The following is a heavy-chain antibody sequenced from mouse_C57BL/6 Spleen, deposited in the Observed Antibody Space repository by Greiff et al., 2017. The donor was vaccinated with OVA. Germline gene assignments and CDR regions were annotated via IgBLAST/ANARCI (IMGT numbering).Heavy chain of an antibody. Sequence: VQLQQSGPELVKPGASVKISCKASGYAFSSSWMNWVKQRPGKGLEWIGRIYPGDGDTNYNGKFKGKATLTADKSSSTAYMQLSSLTSEDSAVYFCARSHSNYPAWFAYWGQGTLVTVSA. CDR2: IYPGDGDT. V-gene: IGHV1-82*01. CDR3: ARSHSNYPAWFAY. CDR1: GYAFSSSW. D-gene: IGHD2-5*01. J-gene: IGHJ3*01.